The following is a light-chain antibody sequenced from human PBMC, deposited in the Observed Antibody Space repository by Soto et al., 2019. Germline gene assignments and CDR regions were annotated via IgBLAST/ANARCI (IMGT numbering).Light chain of an antibody. J-gene: IGKJ2*01. CDR2: DAS. V-gene: IGKV1D-13*01. Sequence: ALPLTQSPSSLSASVGDRVTITCWASQGISSALAWYQQKPGKAPKLLIYDASSLESGVPSRFSGSGSGTDFTLTISSLQPEDFATYYCQHFNNYMYTFGQGTKLEIK. CDR1: QGISSA. CDR3: QHFNNYMYT.